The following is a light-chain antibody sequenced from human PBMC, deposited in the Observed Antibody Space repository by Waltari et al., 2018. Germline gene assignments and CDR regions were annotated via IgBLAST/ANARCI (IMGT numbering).Light chain of an antibody. CDR3: HQYNTLPLT. J-gene: IGKJ4*01. CDR1: ESVKNN. CDR2: KAS. V-gene: IGKV1-5*03. Sequence: TCRASESVKNNLAWYQHQPGKAPKVLVHKASRLESGVPSRFSGSGYGTEFTRTISSLEPDDFATYYCHQYNTLPLTFGGGTKVEIK.